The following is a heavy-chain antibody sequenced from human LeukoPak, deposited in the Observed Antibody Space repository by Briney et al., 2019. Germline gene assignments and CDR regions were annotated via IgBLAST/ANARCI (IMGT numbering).Heavy chain of an antibody. V-gene: IGHV3-48*02. Sequence: GGSLGLSCAASGFTFSSHSMNWVRQAPGKGLEWVSFISSSSTTIDDADSVKGRFTVSRDNAKNSLYLQMNSLRDEDTAVYYCATNPYGGHYFDYWGQGTLVTVSS. D-gene: IGHD4-23*01. CDR3: ATNPYGGHYFDY. J-gene: IGHJ4*02. CDR2: ISSSSTTI. CDR1: GFTFSSHS.